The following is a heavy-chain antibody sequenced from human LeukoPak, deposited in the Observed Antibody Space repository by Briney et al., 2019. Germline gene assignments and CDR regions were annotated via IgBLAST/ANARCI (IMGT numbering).Heavy chain of an antibody. J-gene: IGHJ5*02. D-gene: IGHD5-24*01. CDR1: GYTFTSYC. CDR3: ARGRGWLRDPLNWFYP. V-gene: IGHV1-18*01. CDR2: ISAYNGNT. Sequence: GASVKVSCKASGYTFTSYCICWVRQAPGQGLEWMGWISAYNGNTNYAQKLQGRVTMTTDTSTSTAYMELRSLRSDDTAVYYCARGRGWLRDPLNWFYPWGQGTLVTVSS.